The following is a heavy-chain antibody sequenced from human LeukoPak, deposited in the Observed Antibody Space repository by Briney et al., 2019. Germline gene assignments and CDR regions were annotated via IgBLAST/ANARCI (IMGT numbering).Heavy chain of an antibody. V-gene: IGHV3-7*01. CDR3: VGGSGY. CDR1: GFTFSSYW. D-gene: IGHD5-12*01. J-gene: IGHJ4*02. CDR2: IKQGGSEK. Sequence: PGGSLRLSCVASGFTFSSYWMNWVRQAPGKGLEWVANIKQGGSEKYYVDSVKGRFTISRDNAKNSLYLQMNSLRAEDTAIYYCVGGSGYWGQGTLVTVSS.